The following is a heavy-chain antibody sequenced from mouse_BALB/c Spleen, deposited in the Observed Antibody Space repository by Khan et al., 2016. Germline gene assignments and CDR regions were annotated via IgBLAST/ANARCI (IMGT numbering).Heavy chain of an antibody. CDR3: ARSYYGYFAMDY. D-gene: IGHD1-2*01. J-gene: IGHJ4*01. V-gene: IGHV1-77*01. CDR1: GYTFTDYY. Sequence: QVQLQQSGTELPRPGASVKLSCKASGYTFTDYYLHWVKQRTGQGLEWIGEIFPGSGSTYYNEKFKGKASLTAEPSSSTAYMQLSSLTSEDSAVYFCARSYYGYFAMDYWGHGASVTVSS. CDR2: IFPGSGST.